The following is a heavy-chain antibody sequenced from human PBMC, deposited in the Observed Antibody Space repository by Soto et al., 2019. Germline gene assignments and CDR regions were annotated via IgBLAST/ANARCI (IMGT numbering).Heavy chain of an antibody. Sequence: QVQLVESGGGVVQPGTSLRLSCAASGFTFSSYAMHWARQAPGKGLEWVTVISIRGGDEYYAESVRGRFTISRDDSKNTLYLQMDRLRVEDTAVYYCARDTIVARKHLDYWGQGTLVTVSS. D-gene: IGHD6-6*01. CDR1: GFTFSSYA. CDR3: ARDTIVARKHLDY. V-gene: IGHV3-30*03. J-gene: IGHJ4*02. CDR2: ISIRGGDE.